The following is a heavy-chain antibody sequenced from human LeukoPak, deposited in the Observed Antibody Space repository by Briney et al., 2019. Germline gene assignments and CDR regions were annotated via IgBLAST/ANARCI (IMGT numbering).Heavy chain of an antibody. Sequence: GRSLRLSCAASGFTFSSYWMSWVRQAPGKGLEWVANIKQDGSEKYYVDSVKGRFTISRDNAKNSLYLQMNSLRAEDTAVYYCAREYSSGYFHFDYWGQGTLVTVSS. CDR2: IKQDGSEK. J-gene: IGHJ4*02. D-gene: IGHD3-22*01. CDR1: GFTFSSYW. V-gene: IGHV3-7*01. CDR3: AREYSSGYFHFDY.